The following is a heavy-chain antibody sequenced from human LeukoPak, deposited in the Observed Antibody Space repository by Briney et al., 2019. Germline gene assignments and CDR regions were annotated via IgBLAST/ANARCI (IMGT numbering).Heavy chain of an antibody. CDR1: GGSISSYY. J-gene: IGHJ5*02. CDR3: ARDSGIQLWYNWFDP. CDR2: VYYSGST. V-gene: IGHV4-59*12. D-gene: IGHD5-18*01. Sequence: SETLSLTCTVSGGSISSYYWSWIRQPPGKGLEWIGYVYYSGSTKYSPSFNSRVTISVDTSKNQFSLKLSSVTAADTAVYYCARDSGIQLWYNWFDPWGQGTLVTVSS.